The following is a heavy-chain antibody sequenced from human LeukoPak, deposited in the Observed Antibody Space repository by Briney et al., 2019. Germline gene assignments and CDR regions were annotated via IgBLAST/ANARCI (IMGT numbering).Heavy chain of an antibody. J-gene: IGHJ4*02. D-gene: IGHD3-3*01. V-gene: IGHV3-30*18. CDR2: ISYDGSNK. CDR1: GFTFSSYA. Sequence: PGGSLRLSCAASGFTFSSYAMSWVRQAPGKGLEWVAVISYDGSNKYYADSVKGRFTISRDNSKNTLYLQMNSLRAEDTAVYYCAKDAGPKLRFLEWLFFLWGQGTLVTVSS. CDR3: AKDAGPKLRFLEWLFFL.